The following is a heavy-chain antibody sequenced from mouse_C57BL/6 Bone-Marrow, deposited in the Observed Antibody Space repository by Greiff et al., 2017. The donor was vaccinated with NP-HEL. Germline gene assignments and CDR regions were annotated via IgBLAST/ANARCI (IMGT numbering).Heavy chain of an antibody. CDR1: GFSLTSYG. D-gene: IGHD1-1*01. CDR2: IWSGGST. CDR3: ASYYGSSPLYAMDY. J-gene: IGHJ4*01. V-gene: IGHV2-2*01. Sequence: QVQLQQSGPGLVQPSQSLSITCTVSGFSLTSYGVHWVRLSPGKGLEWLGVIWSGGSTDYNAAFISRLSISKDNSKSQVFFKMNSLQADDTAIYYCASYYGSSPLYAMDYWGQGTSVTVSS.